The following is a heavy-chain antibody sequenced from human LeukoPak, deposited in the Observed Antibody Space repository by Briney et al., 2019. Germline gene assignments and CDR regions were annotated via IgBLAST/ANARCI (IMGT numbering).Heavy chain of an antibody. CDR2: ISYDGSNK. CDR3: ARDFIVGATYFDY. D-gene: IGHD1-26*01. V-gene: IGHV3-30-3*01. J-gene: IGHJ4*02. CDR1: GFTFSGYA. Sequence: GGSLRLSCAASGFTFSGYAMHWVRQAPGKGLEWVAVISYDGSNKYYADSVKGRFTISRDNSKNTLYLQMNSLRAEDTAVYYCARDFIVGATYFDYWGQGTLVTVSS.